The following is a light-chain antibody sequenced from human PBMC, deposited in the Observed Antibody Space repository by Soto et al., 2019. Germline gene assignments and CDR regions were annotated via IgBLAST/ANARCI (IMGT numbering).Light chain of an antibody. CDR3: QQHTNWPPIT. CDR2: GSY. J-gene: IGKJ5*01. V-gene: IGKV3-15*01. Sequence: ELVMTQSPATLSLSPGDRATLSCRASQSVGSKLAWFQQKPGQAPRLLSYGSYTRATGVPARFSGSGSGADFTLTISNLQSEDFAVYYCQQHTNWPPITCGQGTRLEIK. CDR1: QSVGSK.